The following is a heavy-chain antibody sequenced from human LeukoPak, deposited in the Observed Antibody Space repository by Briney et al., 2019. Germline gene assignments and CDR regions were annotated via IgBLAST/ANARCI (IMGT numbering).Heavy chain of an antibody. V-gene: IGHV1-69*05. D-gene: IGHD5-24*01. CDR1: GGTFSKYA. CDR3: ASSRDGYNSVFDY. J-gene: IGHJ4*02. Sequence: SVKVSCKASGGTFSKYAFSWVRQAPGQGLEWMGRIVPIFGTANYAQKFQGRVTITTDESTSTAYMELSSLRSEDTAVYYCASSRDGYNSVFDYWGQGTLVTVSS. CDR2: IVPIFGTA.